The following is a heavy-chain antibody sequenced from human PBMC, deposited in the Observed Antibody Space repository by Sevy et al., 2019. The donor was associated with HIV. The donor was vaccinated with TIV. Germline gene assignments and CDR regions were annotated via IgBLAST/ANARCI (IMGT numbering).Heavy chain of an antibody. CDR1: GFSFDSYG. CDR2: ISGSGTRT. D-gene: IGHD3-22*01. V-gene: IGHV3-23*01. Sequence: GGSLRLSCAVSGFSFDSYGMTWVRQAPGKGLEWVSGISGSGTRTYYADSVKDRFIISRDNSKNTLYLQMNSLRSEESAVYYCAKGGGGHYDPDEIGYYFYYYNMDVWGKGTTVTVSS. CDR3: AKGGGGHYDPDEIGYYFYYYNMDV. J-gene: IGHJ6*03.